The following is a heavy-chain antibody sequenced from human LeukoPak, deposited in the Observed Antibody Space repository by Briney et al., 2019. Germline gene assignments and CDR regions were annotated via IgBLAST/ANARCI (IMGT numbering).Heavy chain of an antibody. CDR2: IRYDGSNK. V-gene: IGHV3-30*02. CDR3: TTVAPYCGGDCYSVSDY. Sequence: GGSLRLSCAASGFTFSSYGMHWVRQAPGKGLEWVAFIRYDGSNKYYADSVKGRFTISRDNSKNTLYLQMNSLRAEDTAVYYCTTVAPYCGGDCYSVSDYWGQGTLVTVSS. D-gene: IGHD2-21*02. CDR1: GFTFSSYG. J-gene: IGHJ4*02.